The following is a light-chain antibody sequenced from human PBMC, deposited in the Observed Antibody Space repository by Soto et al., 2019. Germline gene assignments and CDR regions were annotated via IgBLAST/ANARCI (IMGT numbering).Light chain of an antibody. Sequence: EIVLTQSPGTLSLSPGERATLSCRASQTVLNNYLTWYQQKPGQAPRLLIFDASIRVPTTPARFSGSVSGTEFTLTISSLESEDFAVYFCQQYGDRPRTFGQGTKVDI. J-gene: IGKJ1*01. CDR2: DAS. V-gene: IGKV3-20*01. CDR3: QQYGDRPRT. CDR1: QTVLNNY.